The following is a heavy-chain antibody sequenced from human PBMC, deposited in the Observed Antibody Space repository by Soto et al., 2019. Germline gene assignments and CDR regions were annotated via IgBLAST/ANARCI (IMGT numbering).Heavy chain of an antibody. CDR3: ARAGTGSYLIAFDV. V-gene: IGHV1-69*01. CDR2: IIPVFGPA. Sequence: QVQLVQSGAEVEKPGSSVKVSCKASGGTFSNYALSWVRQAPGQGLEWMGGIIPVFGPAHYAQKFQGRVTITADESTSTAYVELSSLRSEDTAVYYCARAGTGSYLIAFDVWGQGTMVTVSS. J-gene: IGHJ3*01. CDR1: GGTFSNYA. D-gene: IGHD1-26*01.